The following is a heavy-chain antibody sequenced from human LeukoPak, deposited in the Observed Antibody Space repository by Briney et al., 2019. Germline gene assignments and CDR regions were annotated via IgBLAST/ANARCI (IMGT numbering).Heavy chain of an antibody. CDR1: GFTFSNYA. CDR2: ITGSGGNT. CDR3: AKWGDYDVLTGYYVSDY. V-gene: IGHV3-23*01. D-gene: IGHD3-9*01. Sequence: GASLRLPCAASGFTFSNYAMSWVRQAPGKGLEWVSAITGSGGNTYYADSVKGRFTISRDNSKDTVFLQMNSLRAEDTAVYYCAKWGDYDVLTGYYVSDYWGQGTLVTVSS. J-gene: IGHJ4*02.